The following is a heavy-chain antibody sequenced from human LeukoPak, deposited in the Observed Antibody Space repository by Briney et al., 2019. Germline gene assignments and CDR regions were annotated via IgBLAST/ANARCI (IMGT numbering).Heavy chain of an antibody. J-gene: IGHJ4*02. D-gene: IGHD3-10*01. CDR3: ARARGSGSFDY. CDR2: ISSSSSYI. V-gene: IGHV3-21*01. CDR1: GFTFRSYS. Sequence: GGSLRLSCAASGFTFRSYSMNWVRQAPGKGLEWVSSISSSSSYIYYADSVKGRFTISRDNAKNSLYLHMNSLRAEDTAVYYCARARGSGSFDYWGQGTLVTVSS.